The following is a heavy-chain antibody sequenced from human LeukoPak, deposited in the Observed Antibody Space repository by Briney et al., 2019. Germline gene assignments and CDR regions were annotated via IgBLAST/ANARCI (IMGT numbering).Heavy chain of an antibody. CDR1: GGTFSSYA. CDR2: IIPIFGTA. D-gene: IGHD3-22*01. CDR3: ARDRSEHYDRSAYSWNDAFDL. J-gene: IGHJ3*01. Sequence: SVKVSCKASGGTFSSYAISWVRQAPGQGLEWMGGIIPIFGTANYAQKFQGRVTITADESTNTAYMELRSLRSDDTAVYYCARDRSEHYDRSAYSWNDAFDLWGQGTMVTVSS. V-gene: IGHV1-69*13.